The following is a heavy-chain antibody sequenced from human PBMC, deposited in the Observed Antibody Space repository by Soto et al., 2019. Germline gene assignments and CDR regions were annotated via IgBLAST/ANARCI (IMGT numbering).Heavy chain of an antibody. CDR1: VDTFTIYD. CDR3: ARTYCSGGSCYSKHHWFDP. V-gene: IGHV1-8*01. J-gene: IGHJ5*02. CDR2: MNPNSGNT. Sequence: ASVTVSCKASVDTFTIYDINWVRPAPGQGLEWMGWMNPNSGNTGYAQKFQGRVTMTRNTSISTAYMELSSLRSEDTAVYYCARTYCSGGSCYSKHHWFDPWGQGTLVTSPQ. D-gene: IGHD2-15*01.